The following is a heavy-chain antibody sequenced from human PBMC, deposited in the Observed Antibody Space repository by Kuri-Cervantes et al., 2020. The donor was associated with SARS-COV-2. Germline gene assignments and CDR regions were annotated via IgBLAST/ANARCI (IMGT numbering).Heavy chain of an antibody. J-gene: IGHJ4*02. Sequence: GESLKISCAASGFTFSSYEMNWVRQAPGKGLEWVSYISSSGSTIYYADSVKGRFTISRDNAKNSLYLQMNSLRAEDTAVYYCARVDPPLIDSSGLTGIDYWVQGTLVTVSS. V-gene: IGHV3-48*03. CDR3: ARVDPPLIDSSGLTGIDY. D-gene: IGHD6-19*01. CDR1: GFTFSSYE. CDR2: ISSSGSTI.